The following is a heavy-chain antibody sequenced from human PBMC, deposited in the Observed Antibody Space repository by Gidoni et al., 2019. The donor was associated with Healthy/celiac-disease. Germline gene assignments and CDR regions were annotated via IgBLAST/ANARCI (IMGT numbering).Heavy chain of an antibody. V-gene: IGHV3-21*01. CDR2: ISSSSSYI. D-gene: IGHD5-12*01. CDR1: GLTFSSYS. J-gene: IGHJ4*02. CDR3: ARDPGFKGYDLLVDY. Sequence: EVQLVESGGGLVKPGGSLRLSCAASGLTFSSYSMNWVRQAPGKGLEWVSSISSSSSYIYYADSVKGRFTISRDNAKNSLYLQMNSLRAEDTAVYYCARDPGFKGYDLLVDYWGQGTLVTVSS.